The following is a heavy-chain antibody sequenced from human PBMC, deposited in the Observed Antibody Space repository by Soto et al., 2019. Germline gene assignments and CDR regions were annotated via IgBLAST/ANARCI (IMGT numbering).Heavy chain of an antibody. V-gene: IGHV3-53*05. D-gene: IGHD5-12*01. Sequence: GGSLRLSCEVSGFSVTANYMSWVRQAPEKGLEWVSVIYSGGSTYYADSVKGRFTISRDNSKNTLYLQMNSLRAEDTAVYYCAKDEMATIIPGLNWFDPWGQGTLVTVSS. CDR2: IYSGGST. CDR1: GFSVTANY. CDR3: AKDEMATIIPGLNWFDP. J-gene: IGHJ5*02.